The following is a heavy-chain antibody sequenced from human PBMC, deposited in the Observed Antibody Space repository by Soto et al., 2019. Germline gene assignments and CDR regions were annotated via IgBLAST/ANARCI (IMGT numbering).Heavy chain of an antibody. CDR3: ARRIYCSGGSCYGYNWFDP. V-gene: IGHV4-39*01. J-gene: IGHJ5*02. CDR2: IYCSGST. D-gene: IGHD2-15*01. Sequence: PSETLSLTCTVSGGSISSSSYCWGWIRQPPGKGLKWIGSIYCSGSTYYNPSLKSRVTISVDTSKNQFSLKLSSVTAADTAVYYCARRIYCSGGSCYGYNWFDPWGQGTLVTVSS. CDR1: GGSISSSSYC.